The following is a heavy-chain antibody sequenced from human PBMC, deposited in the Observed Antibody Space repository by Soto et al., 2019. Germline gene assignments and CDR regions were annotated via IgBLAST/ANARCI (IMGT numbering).Heavy chain of an antibody. D-gene: IGHD2-15*01. CDR3: ARDNYCSGGSCSTSGDY. Sequence: PSETLSLTCAVSGGSISSSNWWSWVRQPPGKGLEWIGEIYHSGSTNYNPSLKSRVTLSVDKSKNQFSLKLSSVTAADTAVYYCARDNYCSGGSCSTSGDYWGQGTLVTVSS. CDR1: GGSISSSNW. J-gene: IGHJ4*02. V-gene: IGHV4-4*02. CDR2: IYHSGST.